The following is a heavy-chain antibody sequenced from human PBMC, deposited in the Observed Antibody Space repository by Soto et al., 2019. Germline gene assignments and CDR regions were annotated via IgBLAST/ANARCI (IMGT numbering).Heavy chain of an antibody. CDR2: ISWNSGSI. CDR1: GFTFDDYA. V-gene: IGHV3-9*01. J-gene: IGHJ4*02. CDR3: AKAGYSSGWFPVLDY. Sequence: EVQLVESGGGLVQPGRSLRLSCAASGFTFDDYAMHWVRQAPGKGLEWVSGISWNSGSIGYADSVKGRFTISRDNAKNSLYLQMNSVRAEDTALYYCAKAGYSSGWFPVLDYWGQGTLVTVSS. D-gene: IGHD6-19*01.